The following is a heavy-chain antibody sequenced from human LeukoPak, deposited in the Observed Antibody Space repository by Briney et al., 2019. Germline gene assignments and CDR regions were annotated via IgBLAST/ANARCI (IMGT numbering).Heavy chain of an antibody. Sequence: PGGSLRLSCAASGLTFSGYWMTWVRQVPGKGLEWVANINHDGSEKYYVDSVKGRFTISRDNAKNSLYLQMNSLRAEDTAVYYCARTQDYWGQGTLVTVSS. V-gene: IGHV3-7*01. CDR1: GLTFSGYW. CDR2: INHDGSEK. CDR3: ARTQDY. J-gene: IGHJ4*02.